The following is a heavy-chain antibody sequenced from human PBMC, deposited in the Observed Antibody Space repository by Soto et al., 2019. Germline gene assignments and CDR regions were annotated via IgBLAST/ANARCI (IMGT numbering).Heavy chain of an antibody. CDR3: ARHSNRNYGLYYFDY. CDR1: DDSINSDKYY. J-gene: IGHJ4*02. Sequence: SETLSLTCSVSDDSINSDKYYWGWTRQPPGKGLEWIGSIYYRGNAYYNPSLQTRVTISLDTSKNQFSLKVTSATAADTAVYYCARHSNRNYGLYYFDYWGLGALVTVSS. CDR2: IYYRGNA. D-gene: IGHD4-4*01. V-gene: IGHV4-39*01.